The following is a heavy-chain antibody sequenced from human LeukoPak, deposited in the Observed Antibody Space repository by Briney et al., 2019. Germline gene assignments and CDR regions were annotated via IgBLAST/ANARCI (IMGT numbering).Heavy chain of an antibody. CDR3: ARDKGYGSDY. J-gene: IGHJ4*02. V-gene: IGHV4-34*01. D-gene: IGHD4-17*01. CDR1: GGSLSGYY. Sequence: PSETLSLTCAVYGGSLSGYYWTWIRQSPGKGLEWIGQINHSGSTNYNPSLKSRVTISVDKSKNQFSLKLSSVTAADTAVYYCARDKGYGSDYWGQGTLVTVSS. CDR2: INHSGST.